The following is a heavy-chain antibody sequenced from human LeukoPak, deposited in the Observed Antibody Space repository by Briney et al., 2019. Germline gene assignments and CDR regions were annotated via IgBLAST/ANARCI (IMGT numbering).Heavy chain of an antibody. CDR2: ISYDGSNE. CDR3: AKDLSIHYDSRGFDP. CDR1: GFTFNTYG. D-gene: IGHD3-22*01. Sequence: GGSLRLSCAASGFTFNTYGMHWVRQAPGEGLEWVAFISYDGSNEYYADSVKGRFTISRDNSKNTQYLQMNSLRAEDTAVYYCAKDLSIHYDSRGFDPWGQGTLVTVSS. J-gene: IGHJ5*02. V-gene: IGHV3-30*18.